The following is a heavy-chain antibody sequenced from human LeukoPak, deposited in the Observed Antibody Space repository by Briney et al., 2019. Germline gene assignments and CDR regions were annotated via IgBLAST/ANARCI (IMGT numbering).Heavy chain of an antibody. Sequence: GGSLRLSCAASGFTVSSNYMSWVRQAPGKGLEWVSVIYSGGSTYYADSVKGRFTISRDNSKNTLYLQMNTLRREDTAVYFCARDLSRTYTVDYWGQGTLVTVSS. D-gene: IGHD2-2*02. CDR1: GFTVSSNY. V-gene: IGHV3-53*05. CDR3: ARDLSRTYTVDY. J-gene: IGHJ4*02. CDR2: IYSGGST.